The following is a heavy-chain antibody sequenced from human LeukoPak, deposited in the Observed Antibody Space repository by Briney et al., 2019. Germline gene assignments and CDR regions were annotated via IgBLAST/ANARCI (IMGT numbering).Heavy chain of an antibody. CDR3: ARVDIVADEGVNDAFDI. Sequence: GGSLRLSCAASGFTFSSYSMNWVRQAPGKGLEWVSYISSSSSTIYYADSVKGRFTISRDNSKNTLYLQMNSLRAEDTAVYYCARVDIVADEGVNDAFDIWGQGTMVTVSS. D-gene: IGHD5-12*01. J-gene: IGHJ3*02. CDR2: ISSSSSTI. V-gene: IGHV3-48*01. CDR1: GFTFSSYS.